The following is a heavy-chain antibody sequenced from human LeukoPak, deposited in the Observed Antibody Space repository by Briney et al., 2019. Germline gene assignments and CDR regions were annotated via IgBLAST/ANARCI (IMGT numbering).Heavy chain of an antibody. CDR3: ARDGPGTHSTTWYYYMDV. D-gene: IGHD1-7*01. Sequence: SVKVSCKASGGTFNSYAISWVRQAPGQGLEWMGGIIPIFGTANYAQKFQGRVTITTDESTSTAYMELSSLRSEDTAVYYCARDGPGTHSTTWYYYMDVWGKGTTVTVSS. CDR2: IIPIFGTA. J-gene: IGHJ6*03. V-gene: IGHV1-69*05. CDR1: GGTFNSYA.